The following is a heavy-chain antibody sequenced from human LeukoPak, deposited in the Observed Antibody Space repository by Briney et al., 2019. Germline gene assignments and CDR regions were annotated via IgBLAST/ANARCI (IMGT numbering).Heavy chain of an antibody. D-gene: IGHD4-11*01. CDR3: ARSLDYSNYYFDY. J-gene: IGHJ4*02. CDR2: IYHSGST. CDR1: GGSISSSNW. Sequence: PSETLSLTCAVSGGSISSSNWWSWVRQPPGKGLEWIGEIYHSGSTNYNPSLKSRVTISVDKSKNQFSLKLSSVTAADTAVYYCARSLDYSNYYFDYWGQGTLVTVSS. V-gene: IGHV4-4*02.